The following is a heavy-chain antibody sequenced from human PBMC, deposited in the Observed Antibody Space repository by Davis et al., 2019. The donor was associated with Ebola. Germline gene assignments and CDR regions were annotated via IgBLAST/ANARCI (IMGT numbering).Heavy chain of an antibody. CDR2: ISTYNGNT. CDR1: GYTFTNYD. CDR3: ARTSIVGTSTTASDI. V-gene: IGHV1-18*01. J-gene: IGHJ3*02. Sequence: ASVKVSCKASGYTFTNYDINWVRQAPGQGLEWMGWISTYNGNTNYAQKLQGRVTMTTDTSTGTAYMELRSLRSDDTAVYFCARTSIVGTSTTASDIWGQGTMVTVSS. D-gene: IGHD1-26*01.